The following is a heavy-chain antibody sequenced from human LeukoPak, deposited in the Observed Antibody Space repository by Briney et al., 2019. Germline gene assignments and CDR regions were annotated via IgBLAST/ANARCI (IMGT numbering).Heavy chain of an antibody. CDR3: ARETIAVAATGVDY. Sequence: GGSLRLSCAASGFTFSSYSMNWVRKAPGKGVVWVSRINSDGSSTSYADSVKGRFTISRDNAKNTLYLQMNSLRAEDTAVYYCARETIAVAATGVDYWGQGTLVTVSS. J-gene: IGHJ4*02. CDR2: INSDGSST. CDR1: GFTFSSYS. D-gene: IGHD6-19*01. V-gene: IGHV3-74*01.